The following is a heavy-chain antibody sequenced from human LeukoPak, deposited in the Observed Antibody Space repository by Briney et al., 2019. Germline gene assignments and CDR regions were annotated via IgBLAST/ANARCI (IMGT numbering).Heavy chain of an antibody. CDR3: ARGVYGDYVEWYFDV. D-gene: IGHD4-17*01. CDR1: GLSFSGYS. V-gene: IGHV3-48*02. CDR2: ISSSSSSR. J-gene: IGHJ2*01. Sequence: GGSLRLSCAASGLSFSGYSMNWVRQAPGKGLEWVSYISSSSSSRYYTDSVKGRFTISRDNAKNSLYLQMNTLRDEDTAVYYCARGVYGDYVEWYFDVWGRGTLVTVSS.